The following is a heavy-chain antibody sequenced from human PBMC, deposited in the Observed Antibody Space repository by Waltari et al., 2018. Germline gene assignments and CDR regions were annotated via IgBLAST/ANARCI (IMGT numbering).Heavy chain of an antibody. Sequence: QVQLVESGEGVVQPGRSLRFSCAASGFTLSSYGMHWVRQAQGRGREWAAVISYDGSNKYYADSVNGPFTISRDNSKNTLYLQMNSLRAEDTAVYYCAKGLYDFWSGYYLDYWGQGTLVTVSS. V-gene: IGHV3-30*18. CDR1: GFTLSSYG. CDR3: AKGLYDFWSGYYLDY. J-gene: IGHJ4*02. D-gene: IGHD3-3*01. CDR2: ISYDGSNK.